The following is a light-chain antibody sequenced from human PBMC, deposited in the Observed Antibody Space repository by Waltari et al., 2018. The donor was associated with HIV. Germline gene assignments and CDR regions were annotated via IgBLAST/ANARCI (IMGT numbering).Light chain of an antibody. J-gene: IGLJ1*01. CDR1: HSTIGGKD. CDR2: RTN. CDR3: AAWDDTLSSYV. Sequence: QSVLTPPPSESGTPRQRVPISRSGSHSTIGGKDVYWFQPLPGTAPKLLIYRTNRRRSGVPDRFSGSKSGTSASLAISGLRSDDEADYYCAAWDDTLSSYVFGTGTTVTV. V-gene: IGLV1-47*01.